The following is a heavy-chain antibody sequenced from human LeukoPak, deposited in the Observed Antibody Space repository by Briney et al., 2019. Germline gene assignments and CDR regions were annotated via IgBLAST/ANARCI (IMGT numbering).Heavy chain of an antibody. D-gene: IGHD4-23*01. J-gene: IGHJ6*03. Sequence: SGTLSLTCAVYGGSFSSYYWSWIRQPPGKGLEWIAQIIHSGSTNYNPSLKSRVTISVDTSKNKFSLKLSSVTAADTAVYYCARGGGTTVVPFGISYYMDVWGKGTTVTVSS. CDR1: GGSFSSYY. CDR3: ARGGGTTVVPFGISYYMDV. CDR2: IIHSGST. V-gene: IGHV4-34*01.